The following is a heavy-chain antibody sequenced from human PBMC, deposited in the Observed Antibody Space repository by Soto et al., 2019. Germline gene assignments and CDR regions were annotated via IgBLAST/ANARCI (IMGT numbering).Heavy chain of an antibody. D-gene: IGHD3-3*01. Sequence: GGSLRLSCAASGFTFSIYVMHWVRQAPGKGLEWVAVIWYDGSNKYYADSVKGRFTISRDNSKNTLYLQMNSLRAEDTAVYYCARDNTGSDYDFWSGYSESYYYYYMDVWGKGTTVTVSS. J-gene: IGHJ6*03. CDR1: GFTFSIYV. V-gene: IGHV3-33*01. CDR2: IWYDGSNK. CDR3: ARDNTGSDYDFWSGYSESYYYYYMDV.